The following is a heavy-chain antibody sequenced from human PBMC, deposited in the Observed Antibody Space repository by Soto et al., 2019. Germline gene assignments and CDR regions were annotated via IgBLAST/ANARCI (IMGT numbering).Heavy chain of an antibody. J-gene: IGHJ6*02. D-gene: IGHD2-15*01. CDR2: TYYRSRWYS. CDR3: ARSEEDSDYYYYGMDV. V-gene: IGHV6-1*01. Sequence: SQTLSLTCVGSGDTVSSNSVAWNWVRQSPSRGLEWLGRTYYRSRWYSDYAVSVRSRVDINADTSKNQVSLQLNSVTPEDTAVYYCARSEEDSDYYYYGMDVWGQGTTVTVSS. CDR1: GDTVSSNSVA.